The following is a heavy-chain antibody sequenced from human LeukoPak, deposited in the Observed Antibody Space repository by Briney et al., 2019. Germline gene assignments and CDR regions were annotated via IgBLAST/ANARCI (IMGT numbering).Heavy chain of an antibody. CDR3: ARAGAYCGGDCYSMDV. D-gene: IGHD2-21*02. V-gene: IGHV1-46*01. J-gene: IGHJ6*02. Sequence: ASVKVSCKASGYTFTSYYTHWVRQAPGQGLEWMGIINPSGGSTSYAQKFQGRVTMTRDTSTSTVYMELSSLRSEDTAVYYCARAGAYCGGDCYSMDVWGQGTTVTVSS. CDR2: INPSGGST. CDR1: GYTFTSYY.